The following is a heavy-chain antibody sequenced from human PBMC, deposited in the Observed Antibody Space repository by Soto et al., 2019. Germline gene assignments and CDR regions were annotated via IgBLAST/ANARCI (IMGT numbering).Heavy chain of an antibody. V-gene: IGHV3-49*03. J-gene: IGHJ3*02. CDR2: IRSKAYGGTT. D-gene: IGHD2-15*01. CDR1: GLTFGDYA. Sequence: TGGSLRLSCTASGLTFGDYAMSWFRQAPGKGLEWVGFIRSKAYGGTTEYAASVKGRFTISRDDSKSIAYLQMNSLKTEDTAVYYCTRDIVVVVAATRGDAFDIWGQGTMVTVSS. CDR3: TRDIVVVVAATRGDAFDI.